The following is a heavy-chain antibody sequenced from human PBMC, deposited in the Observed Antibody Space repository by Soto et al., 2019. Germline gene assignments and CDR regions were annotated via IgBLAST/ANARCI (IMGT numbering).Heavy chain of an antibody. J-gene: IGHJ4*02. CDR2: INQDGSEK. D-gene: IGHD3-10*01. CDR3: ARAPYGSGSSYYFDD. CDR1: GFTFSSYW. Sequence: GGSLRLSCAASGFTFSSYWMSWVRQAPGKGLEWVAHINQDGSEKYYVDSVKGRFTISRDNAKKSLYLQMNSLRAEDTAVYYCARAPYGSGSSYYFDDWGQGTRVTVSS. V-gene: IGHV3-7*03.